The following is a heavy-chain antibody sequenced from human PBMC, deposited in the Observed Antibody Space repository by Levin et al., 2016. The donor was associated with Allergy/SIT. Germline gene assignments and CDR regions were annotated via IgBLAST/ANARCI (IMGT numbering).Heavy chain of an antibody. CDR3: AREAIAGWFGEPYYYYGMDV. J-gene: IGHJ6*02. D-gene: IGHD3-10*01. CDR2: ISSSGSTI. Sequence: WIRQPPGKGLEWVSYISSSGSTIYYADSVKGRFTISRDNAKNSLYLQMNSLRAEDTAVYYCAREAIAGWFGEPYYYYGMDVWGQGTTVTVSS. V-gene: IGHV3-48*03.